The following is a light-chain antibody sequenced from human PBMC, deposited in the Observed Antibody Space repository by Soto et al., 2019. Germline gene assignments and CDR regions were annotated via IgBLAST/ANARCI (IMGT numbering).Light chain of an antibody. CDR2: GVT. V-gene: IGLV2-14*01. CDR3: SSYTSASTLLYL. J-gene: IGLJ1*01. Sequence: QSALTQPASVSGSPGQSITISCTGTSSDVSGYNYVSWYQQHPGIAPKLLIYGVTNRPSGVSTRFSGSKSGNTASLTISGLQAEDEADYHCSSYTSASTLLYLFGTGTKLIVL. CDR1: SSDVSGYNY.